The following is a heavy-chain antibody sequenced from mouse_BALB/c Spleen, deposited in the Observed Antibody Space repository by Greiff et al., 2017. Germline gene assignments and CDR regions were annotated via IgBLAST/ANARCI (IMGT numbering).Heavy chain of an antibody. CDR2: ISSGGST. V-gene: IGHV5-6-5*01. J-gene: IGHJ2*01. CDR1: GFTFSSYA. CDR3: AREGYYDYERLYYFDY. Sequence: EVQRVESGGGLVKPGGSLKLSCAASGFTFSSYAMSWVRQTPEKRLEWVASISSGGSTYYPDSVKGRFTISRDNARNILYLQMSSLRSEDTAMYYCAREGYYDYERLYYFDYWGQGTTLTVSS. D-gene: IGHD2-4*01.